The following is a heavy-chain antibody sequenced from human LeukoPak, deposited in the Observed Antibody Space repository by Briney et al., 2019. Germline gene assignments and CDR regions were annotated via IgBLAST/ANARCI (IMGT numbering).Heavy chain of an antibody. D-gene: IGHD2-15*01. CDR1: GFTFSSYS. CDR2: ISSSSSYI. CDR3: ARAGYCSGGSCYYQSHYGMDA. V-gene: IGHV3-21*01. Sequence: GGSLRLSCAASGFTFSSYSMNWVRQAPGKGLEWVSSISSSSSYIYYADSVKGRFTISRDNAKNSLYLQMNSLRAEDTAVYYCARAGYCSGGSCYYQSHYGMDAWGQGTTVTVSS. J-gene: IGHJ6*02.